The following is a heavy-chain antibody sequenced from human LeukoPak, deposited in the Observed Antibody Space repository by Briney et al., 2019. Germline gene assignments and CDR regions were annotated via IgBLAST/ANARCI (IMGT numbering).Heavy chain of an antibody. Sequence: ASVKVSCKASGYTFTSYYMHWVRQAPGQGLEWMGIINPSGGSTSYAQKFQGRVTISRDNAKNSLYLQMNSLRAEDTAVYYCARDLFGSYYYGSGSYSGYWGQGTLVTVSS. J-gene: IGHJ4*02. D-gene: IGHD3-10*01. CDR3: ARDLFGSYYYGSGSYSGY. CDR2: INPSGGST. CDR1: GYTFTSYY. V-gene: IGHV1-46*01.